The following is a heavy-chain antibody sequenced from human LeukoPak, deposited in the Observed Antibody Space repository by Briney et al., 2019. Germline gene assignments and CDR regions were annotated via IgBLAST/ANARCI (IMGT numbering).Heavy chain of an antibody. Sequence: GGSLRLSCAASGFTFSSYAMSWVRQAPGKGLEWVSAISGSGGSTYYADSVKGRFTISRDNSKNTLYLQMNSLRAEDTAVYYCAKGPRYSSGWYTGSPYYYGLDVWGQGTTVTVSS. J-gene: IGHJ6*02. CDR3: AKGPRYSSGWYTGSPYYYGLDV. CDR2: ISGSGGST. CDR1: GFTFSSYA. V-gene: IGHV3-23*01. D-gene: IGHD6-19*01.